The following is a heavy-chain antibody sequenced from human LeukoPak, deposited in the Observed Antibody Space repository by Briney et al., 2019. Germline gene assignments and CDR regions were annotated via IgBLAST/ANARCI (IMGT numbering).Heavy chain of an antibody. CDR2: IYYSGST. D-gene: IGHD6-6*01. CDR3: VGGSSGWPDAFDI. V-gene: IGHV4-39*07. CDR1: GGSISSSSYY. J-gene: IGHJ3*02. Sequence: PSETLSLTCTVSGGSISSSSYYWGWIRQPPGKGLEWIGSIYYSGSTYYNPSLKSRVTISVDTSKNQFSLKLSSVTAADTAVYYCVGGSSGWPDAFDIWGQGTMVTVSS.